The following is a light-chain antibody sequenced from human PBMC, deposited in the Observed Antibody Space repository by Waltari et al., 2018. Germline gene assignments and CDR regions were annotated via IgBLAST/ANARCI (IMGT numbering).Light chain of an antibody. CDR3: QQSYDTSFT. CDR2: TAS. J-gene: IGKJ3*01. V-gene: IGKV1-39*01. CDR1: QTIDIY. Sequence: DIQMTQSPSSLSASVGDRVTISCRASQTIDIYLNWYQQRPGKAPNLLIYTASSLQSGVPSRCIGSGSGTDFTLTITSLQPEDFATYYCQQSYDTSFTFGPGTKVDIK.